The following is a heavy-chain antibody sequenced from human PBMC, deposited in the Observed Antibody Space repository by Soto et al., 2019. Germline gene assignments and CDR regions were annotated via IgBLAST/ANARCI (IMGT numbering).Heavy chain of an antibody. D-gene: IGHD6-19*01. CDR1: GYTFTGYY. CDR3: ARAPITVAALTWFDP. Sequence: QVQLVQSGAEVKKPGASVKVSCKASGYTFTGYYMHWVRQAPGQGLEWMGWINDNSGGTNYAQRFQGRVTMTRDTYISTAYMELSRLRSYDTAVYYCARAPITVAALTWFDPWGQGTLVTVSS. J-gene: IGHJ5*02. CDR2: INDNSGGT. V-gene: IGHV1-2*02.